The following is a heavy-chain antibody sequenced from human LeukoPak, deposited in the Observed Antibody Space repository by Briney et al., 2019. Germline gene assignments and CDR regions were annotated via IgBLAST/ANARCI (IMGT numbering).Heavy chain of an antibody. V-gene: IGHV3-21*01. CDR2: ISSSSSYI. J-gene: IGHJ4*02. CDR3: ARIRRGSSSWYYFDS. Sequence: GGSLRLSCAASGFTFSSYSMNWVRQAPGKGLEWVSSISSSSSYIYYADSVKGRFTISRDNAKNSLYLQMNSLRAEDTAAYYCARIRRGSSSWYYFDSWGQGTLVTVSS. CDR1: GFTFSSYS. D-gene: IGHD6-13*01.